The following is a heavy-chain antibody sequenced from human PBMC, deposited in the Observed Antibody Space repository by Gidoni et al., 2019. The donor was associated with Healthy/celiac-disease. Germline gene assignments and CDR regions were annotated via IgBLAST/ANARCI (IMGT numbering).Heavy chain of an antibody. CDR2: ISSSSSYI. V-gene: IGHV3-21*01. J-gene: IGHJ6*02. Sequence: EVQLVESGGGLVKPGGSLRLSCAASGFTFRSYSMNWVRQAPGKGLEWVSSISSSSSYIYYADSVKGRFTISRDNAKNSLYLQMNSLRAEDTAVYYCAREGTLYGSGSYYMGAYYYYGMDVWGQGTTVTVSS. D-gene: IGHD3-10*01. CDR1: GFTFRSYS. CDR3: AREGTLYGSGSYYMGAYYYYGMDV.